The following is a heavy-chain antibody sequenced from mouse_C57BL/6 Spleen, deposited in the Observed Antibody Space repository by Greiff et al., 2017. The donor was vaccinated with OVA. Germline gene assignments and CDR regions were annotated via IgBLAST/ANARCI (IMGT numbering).Heavy chain of an antibody. CDR3: ARRGNYYGSSYVGWYFDV. Sequence: QVQLQQPGAELVMPGASVKLSCKASGYTFTSYWMHWVKQRPGQGLEWIGEIDPSDSYTNYNQKFKGKSTLTVDKSSSTAYMQLSSLTSEDSAVYYCARRGNYYGSSYVGWYFDVWGTGTTVTVSS. J-gene: IGHJ1*03. CDR2: IDPSDSYT. CDR1: GYTFTSYW. V-gene: IGHV1-69*01. D-gene: IGHD1-1*01.